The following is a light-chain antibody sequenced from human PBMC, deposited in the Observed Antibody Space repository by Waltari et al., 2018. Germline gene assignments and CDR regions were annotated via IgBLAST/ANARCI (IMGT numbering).Light chain of an antibody. Sequence: DIQMTQSPSTLSASVGDRVTITCRASQSISRWFAWYQHKPGKAPKLLIYAASSLQNGVPTRFRGSGSDTEFTLTISSLQPDDFATYYCQQYNGYSGTFGQGTKVEIK. CDR3: QQYNGYSGT. CDR2: AAS. J-gene: IGKJ1*01. V-gene: IGKV1-5*01. CDR1: QSISRW.